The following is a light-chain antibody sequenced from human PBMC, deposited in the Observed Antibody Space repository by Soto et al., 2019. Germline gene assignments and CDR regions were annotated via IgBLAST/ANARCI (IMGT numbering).Light chain of an antibody. J-gene: IGKJ1*01. CDR1: QSVGTY. CDR3: QQHSDWFSWS. CDR2: QAS. V-gene: IGKV3-11*01. Sequence: ENVLTQSPATVSFSPGERATLSCRASQSVGTYLAWYQQKPGQSPRLIIYQASNRPTGIPARFSGSGSGTDFTLTISSLEPEDFAVYYCQQHSDWFSWSFGQGTKVDIK.